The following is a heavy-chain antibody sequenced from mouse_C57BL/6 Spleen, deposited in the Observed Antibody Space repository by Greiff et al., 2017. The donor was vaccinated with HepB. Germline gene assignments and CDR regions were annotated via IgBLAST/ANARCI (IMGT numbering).Heavy chain of an antibody. CDR1: GFTFSSYA. V-gene: IGHV5-4*01. CDR3: ARDHYPRGFAY. Sequence: EVHLVESGGGLVKPGGSLKLSCAASGFTFSSYAMSWVRQTPEKRLEWVATISDGGSYTYYPDNVKGRFTISRDNAKNNLYLQMSHLTSEDTAMYYCARDHYPRGFAYWGQGTLVTVSA. J-gene: IGHJ3*01. CDR2: ISDGGSYT. D-gene: IGHD5-5*01.